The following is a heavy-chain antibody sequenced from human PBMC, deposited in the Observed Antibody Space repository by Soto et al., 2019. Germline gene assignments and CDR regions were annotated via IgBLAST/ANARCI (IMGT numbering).Heavy chain of an antibody. CDR2: INHSGST. V-gene: IGHV4-61*01. CDR3: ARGYDSSGYYLDY. J-gene: IGHJ4*02. D-gene: IGHD3-22*01. CDR1: GGSVSSGSYY. Sequence: PSETLSLTCTVSGGSVSSGSYYWSWIRQPPGKGLEWIGEINHSGSTNYNPSLKSRVTISVDTSKNQFSLKLSSVTAADTAVYYCARGYDSSGYYLDYWGQGTLVTVSS.